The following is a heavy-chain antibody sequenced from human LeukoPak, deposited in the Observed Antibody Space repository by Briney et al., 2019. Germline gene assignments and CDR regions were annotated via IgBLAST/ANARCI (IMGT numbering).Heavy chain of an antibody. Sequence: SETESLICTVSGGSISSYYWSWIRQPPGKGLEWIGYIYYSGSTNYNPSLKSRVTISVDTSKNQFSLKLSSVTAADTAVYYCAREDIVATVFDYWGQGTLVTVSS. CDR2: IYYSGST. CDR3: AREDIVATVFDY. D-gene: IGHD5-12*01. V-gene: IGHV4-59*12. CDR1: GGSISSYY. J-gene: IGHJ4*02.